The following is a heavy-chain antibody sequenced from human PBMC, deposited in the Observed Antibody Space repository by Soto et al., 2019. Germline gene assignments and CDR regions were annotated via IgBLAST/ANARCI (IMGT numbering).Heavy chain of an antibody. Sequence: ASVQVCFTAPRDTFTSYYINLVRQAPGQGLEWMGVINPHGGSTAYAQKFKGRVTLTRDTSASTVYMEVSSLTSEDTAMYYCARSSGGNFGIIIEGTNWFAPWGQGTLVTVSS. D-gene: IGHD1-26*01. CDR3: ARSSGGNFGIIIEGTNWFAP. CDR2: INPHGGST. J-gene: IGHJ5*02. CDR1: RDTFTSYY. V-gene: IGHV1-46*01.